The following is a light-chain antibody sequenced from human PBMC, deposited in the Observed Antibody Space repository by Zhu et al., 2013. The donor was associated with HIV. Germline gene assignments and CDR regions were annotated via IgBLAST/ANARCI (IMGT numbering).Light chain of an antibody. CDR1: QTIRTW. J-gene: IGKJ2*01. CDR3: QQYSTYPYT. V-gene: IGKV1-5*03. CDR2: KAS. Sequence: DIQMTQSPSFLSASVGDRVTITCRASQTIRTWLAWYQQKPGKAPKLLIYKASTLQSGVPARFSGSGSGTEFTLTISSLQPDDFATFYCQQYSTYPYTFGQGTKLEI.